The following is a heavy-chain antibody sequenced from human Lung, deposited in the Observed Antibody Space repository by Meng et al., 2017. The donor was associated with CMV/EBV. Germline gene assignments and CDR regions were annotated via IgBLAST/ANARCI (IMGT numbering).Heavy chain of an antibody. CDR2: MSPHTGNT. CDR1: GYTFTTYD. V-gene: IGHV1-8*01. CDR3: VIVPGWGGGNWHFDL. D-gene: IGHD6-19*01. J-gene: IGHJ2*01. Sequence: QVQRVQSGAAVKNPGASVKVSRKASGYTFTTYDLNWVRQATGQGLEWIGWMSPHTGNTCYAQTFEDIITMTRHTATNTAYMELNNLRSEDSAVYYCVIVPGWGGGNWHFDLWGRGTLVTVSS.